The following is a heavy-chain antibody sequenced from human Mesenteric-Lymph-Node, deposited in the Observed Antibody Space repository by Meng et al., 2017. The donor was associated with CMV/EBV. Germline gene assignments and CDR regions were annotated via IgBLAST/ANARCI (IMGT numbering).Heavy chain of an antibody. CDR1: ENTFSSYG. CDR3: ARGPGLTTVFGEAPFDY. D-gene: IGHD3-3*01. Sequence: SVKVSCKASENTFSSYGLSWVRQAPGQGLEWMGTFIPILNTAEYARKFQGRVTITADKSSTTTHLELSSLTSEDTAMYYCARGPGLTTVFGEAPFDYWGQGTQVTVSS. CDR2: FIPILNTA. V-gene: IGHV1-69*04. J-gene: IGHJ4*02.